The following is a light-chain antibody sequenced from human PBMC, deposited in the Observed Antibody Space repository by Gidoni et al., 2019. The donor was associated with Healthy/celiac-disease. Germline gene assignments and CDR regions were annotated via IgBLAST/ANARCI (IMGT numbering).Light chain of an antibody. CDR3: QQRSNWLLT. Sequence: EIVLTQSPATLALSPGERATLAGRASQSVSSRLLISDASNRATGIPARFSGRGSGTDFTLTIRSLEPEDFAVYYCQQRSNWLLTCGGGTKVEIK. CDR1: QSVSS. V-gene: IGKV3-11*01. J-gene: IGKJ4*01. CDR2: DAS.